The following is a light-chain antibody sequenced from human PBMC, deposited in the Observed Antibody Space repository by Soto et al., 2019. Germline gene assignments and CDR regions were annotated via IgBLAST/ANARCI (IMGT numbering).Light chain of an antibody. CDR3: QQYGSSPRT. CDR1: QSVSSSY. J-gene: IGKJ1*01. Sequence: EIVLTQSPGPLSLSPGERTTLTCGASQSVSSSYLAWYQQKPGQAPRLLIYGASSRATGIPDRFSGSGSGTDFTLTISRLEPEDFAVYYCQQYGSSPRTFGQGTKVDNK. V-gene: IGKV3-20*01. CDR2: GAS.